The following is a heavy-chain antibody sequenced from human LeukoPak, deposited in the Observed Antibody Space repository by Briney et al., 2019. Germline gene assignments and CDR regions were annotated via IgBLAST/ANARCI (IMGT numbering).Heavy chain of an antibody. CDR3: ARAPGGAYYYDSSGYWYLDY. CDR1: GFTVSSNY. CDR2: IYSGGST. J-gene: IGHJ4*02. D-gene: IGHD3-22*01. V-gene: IGHV3-53*05. Sequence: GGSLRLSCAASGFTVSSNYMSWVRQAPGKGLEWVSVIYSGGSTYYADSVKGRFTISRDNSKNTLYLQMNSLRAEDTAVYYCARAPGGAYYYDSSGYWYLDYWGQGTLVTVSS.